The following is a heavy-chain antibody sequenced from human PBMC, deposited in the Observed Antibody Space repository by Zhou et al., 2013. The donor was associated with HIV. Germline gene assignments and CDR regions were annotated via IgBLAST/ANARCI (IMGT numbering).Heavy chain of an antibody. J-gene: IGHJ4*01. CDR1: GYTFTDYY. CDR2: INPKNGGT. Sequence: QVQLVQSATEVKKPGASVKVSCKTSGYTFTDYYIHWMRQVTGQGPEWMGWINPKNGGTNYAQNFQGRLTMTRDTSISSVYMELKKLTSEDTAMYFCARSHKWLQLRYQGNFDSWGQGTLVTVSS. CDR3: ARSHKWLQLRYQGNFDS. D-gene: IGHD6-19*01. V-gene: IGHV1-2*02.